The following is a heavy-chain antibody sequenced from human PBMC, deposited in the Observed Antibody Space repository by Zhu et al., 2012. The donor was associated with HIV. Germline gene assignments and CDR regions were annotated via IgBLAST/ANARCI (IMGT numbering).Heavy chain of an antibody. J-gene: IGHJ3*02. Sequence: QVQLQESGPGLVKPSQTLSLTCSFSGGSISYWSWVRQPPGRGLEWLGYIHYTGTAYYNPSLHESTFLCQWRRPRISSPSKLTSVTAADTAVYYCARYCTGGACSNYAFDIWGRRDNGHRL. V-gene: IGHV4-30-4*08. CDR2: IHYTGTA. CDR3: ARYCTGGACSNYAFDI. CDR1: GGSISY. D-gene: IGHD2-8*02.